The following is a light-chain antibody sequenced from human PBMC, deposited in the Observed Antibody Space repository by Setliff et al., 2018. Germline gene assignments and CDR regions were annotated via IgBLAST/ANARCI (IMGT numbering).Light chain of an antibody. J-gene: IGLJ1*01. CDR3: CSYAGNSYV. V-gene: IGLV2-14*01. CDR1: SSDVGVYNS. CDR2: EVS. Sequence: LTQPASVSGSPGQSITISCTGTSSDVGVYNSVSWYQQHPGKAPKLMIYEVSNRPSGISSRFSGSKSGNTASLTISGLQAEDEADYYCCSYAGNSYVFGTGTKVTVL.